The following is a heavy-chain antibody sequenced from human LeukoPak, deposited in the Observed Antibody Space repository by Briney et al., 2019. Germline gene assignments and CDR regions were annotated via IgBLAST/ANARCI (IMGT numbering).Heavy chain of an antibody. J-gene: IGHJ4*02. V-gene: IGHV4-38-2*02. CDR3: ARVGYYYDSSGYYYEGVDY. D-gene: IGHD3-22*01. Sequence: SETLSLTCTVSGYSISSGYYWGWIRQPPGKGLEWIGSIYHSGSTYYNPSLKSRVTISVDTSKNQFSLKLSSVTAADTAVYYCARVGYYYDSSGYYYEGVDYWGQGTLVTVSS. CDR1: GYSISSGYY. CDR2: IYHSGST.